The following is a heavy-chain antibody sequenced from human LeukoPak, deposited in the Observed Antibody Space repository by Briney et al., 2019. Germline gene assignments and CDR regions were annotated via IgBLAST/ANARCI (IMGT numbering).Heavy chain of an antibody. D-gene: IGHD3-10*01. CDR1: GFYFCRFC. CDR3: AREPTRSNLLTYGSWDAFDI. CDR2: LLVYSSTI. Sequence: AGGSLRLFCAASGFYFCRFCMQWVGQAPGKGLEWVSYLLVYSSTIYYADSVSGRFTISSDNTESSLFLQMNSLRAEHTAVYYCAREPTRSNLLTYGSWDAFDIWGQGTMLTVSS. J-gene: IGHJ3*02. V-gene: IGHV3-48*04.